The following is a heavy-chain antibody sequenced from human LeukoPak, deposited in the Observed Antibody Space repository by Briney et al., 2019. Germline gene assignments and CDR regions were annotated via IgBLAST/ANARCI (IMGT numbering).Heavy chain of an antibody. Sequence: GASLQISCKGSGYSFTSYWIGWVRQLPGKGLEWMGIIYPGDSDTRYSPSFQGQVTISADKSISTAYLRWSSLKASDTAMYYCARLGGELLRYFDYWGQGTLVTVSS. V-gene: IGHV5-51*01. CDR3: ARLGGELLRYFDY. D-gene: IGHD1-26*01. J-gene: IGHJ4*02. CDR1: GYSFTSYW. CDR2: IYPGDSDT.